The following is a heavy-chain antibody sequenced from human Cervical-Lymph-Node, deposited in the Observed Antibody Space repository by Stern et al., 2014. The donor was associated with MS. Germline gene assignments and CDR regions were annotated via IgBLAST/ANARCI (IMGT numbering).Heavy chain of an antibody. CDR2: IIPILGIA. Sequence: VHLVESGAEVKKPGSSVKVSCKASGGTFSSYTISWVRQAPGQGLEWMGRIIPILGIANDAQKFQGRVTITADKSTSTAYMELSSLRSEDTAVYYCARDPRVLRDYYGMDVWGQGTTVTVSS. V-gene: IGHV1-69*09. CDR1: GGTFSSYT. D-gene: IGHD3-3*01. CDR3: ARDPRVLRDYYGMDV. J-gene: IGHJ6*02.